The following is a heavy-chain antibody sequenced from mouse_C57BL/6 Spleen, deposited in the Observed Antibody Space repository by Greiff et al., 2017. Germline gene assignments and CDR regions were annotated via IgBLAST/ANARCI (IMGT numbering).Heavy chain of an antibody. CDR1: GYTFTDYE. CDR2: IDPETGGT. Sequence: VQLQQSGAELVRPGASVTLSCKASGYTFTDYEMHWVKQTPVHGLEWIGAIDPETGGTAYNQKFKGKALLAADKSSSAAYMELRSLTSEDSAVYYCTRGIYGNYWYFDVWGTGTTVTVSS. CDR3: TRGIYGNYWYFDV. D-gene: IGHD2-1*01. J-gene: IGHJ1*03. V-gene: IGHV1-15*01.